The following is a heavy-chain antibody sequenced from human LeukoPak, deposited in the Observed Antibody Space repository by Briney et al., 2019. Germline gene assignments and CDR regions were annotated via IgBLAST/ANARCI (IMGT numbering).Heavy chain of an antibody. J-gene: IGHJ4*02. CDR3: ASGGTGARKFYSDPFHY. CDR1: GFIVSNNY. D-gene: IGHD2-15*01. CDR2: LYSAGAT. V-gene: IGHV3-53*01. Sequence: GGSLRLSCAASGFIVSNNYMSWVRQAPGRGLEWVSILYSAGATYYTDSVRGRFTISRDSSKNTMSLQMNSLRAEDTAVYYCASGGTGARKFYSDPFHYWGQGALVTVSS.